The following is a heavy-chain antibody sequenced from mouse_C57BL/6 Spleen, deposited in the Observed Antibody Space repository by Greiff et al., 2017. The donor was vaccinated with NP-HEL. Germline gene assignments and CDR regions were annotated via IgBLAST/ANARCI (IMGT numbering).Heavy chain of an antibody. V-gene: IGHV5-6*01. J-gene: IGHJ4*01. D-gene: IGHD1-1*01. CDR2: ISSGGSYT. Sequence: EVKLVESGGDLVKPGGSLKLSCAASGFTFSSYGMSWVRQTPDKRLEWVATISSGGSYTYYPDSVKGRFTISRDNAKNTLYLQMSSLKSEDTAMYYCARLTTVVATRNYYAMDYWGQGTSVTVSS. CDR3: ARLTTVVATRNYYAMDY. CDR1: GFTFSSYG.